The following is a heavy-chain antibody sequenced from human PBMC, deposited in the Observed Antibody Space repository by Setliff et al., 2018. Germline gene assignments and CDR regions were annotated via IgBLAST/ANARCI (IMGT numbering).Heavy chain of an antibody. CDR1: GYTFTRYY. D-gene: IGHD2-2*01. J-gene: IGHJ4*02. CDR3: SRLVRYCTTTSCQRLSGGEY. V-gene: IGHV1-46*01. CDR2: INVGGGST. Sequence: ASVKVSCKASGYTFTRYYMYWVRQAPGQGLEWMGIINVGGGSTTYAQNLQGRVTMTRDTSTSTPYMELRSLRSDDTAVYYCSRLVRYCTTTSCQRLSGGEYWGQGTLVTV.